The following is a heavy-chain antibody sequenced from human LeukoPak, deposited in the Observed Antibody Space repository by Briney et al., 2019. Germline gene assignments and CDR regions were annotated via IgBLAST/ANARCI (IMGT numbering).Heavy chain of an antibody. CDR3: ARDSGNYHYDMDV. V-gene: IGHV3-30*04. J-gene: IGHJ6*02. CDR1: GFTFSSYA. CDR2: ISYDGSNK. Sequence: PGRSLRLSYAASGFTFSSYAMHWVRQAPGKGLEWVAVISYDGSNKYYADSVKGRFTISRDNSKNTLYLQMNSLRSEDTAVYYCARDSGNYHYDMDVWGQGTTVIVSS.